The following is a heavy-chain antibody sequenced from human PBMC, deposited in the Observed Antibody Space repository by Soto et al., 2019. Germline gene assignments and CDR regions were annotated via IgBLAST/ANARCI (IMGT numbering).Heavy chain of an antibody. CDR3: ARDAHSNYFDY. Sequence: EVQLVESGGGLVQPGGSLRLSCAASAFTFSNYWMSWVRQAPGKGLEWVANIKQDGSEKYYVDSVKGRFTISRDNAKNSLYLQMNSLRADDTAVYYCARDAHSNYFDYWGQGTLVTVSS. CDR2: IKQDGSEK. D-gene: IGHD2-15*01. V-gene: IGHV3-7*04. CDR1: AFTFSNYW. J-gene: IGHJ4*02.